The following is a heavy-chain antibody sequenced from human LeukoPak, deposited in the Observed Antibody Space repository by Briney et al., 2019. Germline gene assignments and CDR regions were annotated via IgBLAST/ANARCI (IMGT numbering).Heavy chain of an antibody. CDR1: GGTFSSYA. Sequence: ASVKVSCKASGGTFSSYAISWVRQAPGQGLEWMGGIIPIFGTANYAQKFQGRVTITADESTSTAYMELSSLRSEDTAVYYCARDSAGCSSISCYPRYYFDYWGQGTLVTVSS. J-gene: IGHJ4*02. CDR2: IIPIFGTA. D-gene: IGHD2-2*01. CDR3: ARDSAGCSSISCYPRYYFDY. V-gene: IGHV1-69*13.